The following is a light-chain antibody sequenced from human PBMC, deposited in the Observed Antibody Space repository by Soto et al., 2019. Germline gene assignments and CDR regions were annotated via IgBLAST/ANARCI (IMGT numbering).Light chain of an antibody. J-gene: IGKJ1*01. CDR3: QQYNSYPWT. CDR1: QSIRSW. Sequence: DIQMTQSPSTLSASVGDRVTITCRASQSIRSWLAWCQQKPGKAPTLLIYKASSLESGVPSRFSGSGSGTEFTLTISSLQPDDFATYYCQQYNSYPWTFGQGTKVEIK. V-gene: IGKV1-5*03. CDR2: KAS.